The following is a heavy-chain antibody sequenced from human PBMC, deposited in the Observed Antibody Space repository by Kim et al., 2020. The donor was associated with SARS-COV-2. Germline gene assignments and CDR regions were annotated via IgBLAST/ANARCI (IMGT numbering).Heavy chain of an antibody. CDR3: ARDGGRGGCTN. CDR1: GGSFSGYY. CDR2: INHSGST. J-gene: IGHJ4*02. D-gene: IGHD2-15*01. V-gene: IGHV4-34*01. Sequence: SESLSLTCAVYGGSFSGYYWSWIRQPPGKGLEWIGEINHSGSTNYNPSLKSRVTISVDTSKNQFSLKLSSVTAADTAVYYCARDGGRGGCTNWGQGTLVT.